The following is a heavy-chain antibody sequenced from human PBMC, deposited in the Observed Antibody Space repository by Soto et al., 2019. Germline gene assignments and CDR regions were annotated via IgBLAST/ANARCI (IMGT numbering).Heavy chain of an antibody. J-gene: IGHJ3*02. Sequence: QVQLQESGPGLVKPSETLSLTCTVSGGSISSYYWSWIRQPPGKGLEWIGYIYYSGSTNYNPSLKSRVTISVDTSKNQFSLKLSSVTAADTAVYYCASTIVVVPAAMNAFDIWGQGTMVTVSS. CDR2: IYYSGST. D-gene: IGHD2-2*01. CDR3: ASTIVVVPAAMNAFDI. V-gene: IGHV4-59*08. CDR1: GGSISSYY.